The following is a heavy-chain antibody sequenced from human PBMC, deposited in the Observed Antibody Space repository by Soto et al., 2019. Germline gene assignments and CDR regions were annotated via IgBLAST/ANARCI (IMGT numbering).Heavy chain of an antibody. D-gene: IGHD4-17*01. CDR1: GGSISSSSYY. V-gene: IGHV4-39*01. Sequence: QLQLQESGPGLVKPSETLSLTCTVSGGSISSSSYYWGWIRQPPGKGLEWIGSIYYSGSTYYNPSLKSRVTISVDTSKNQFSLKLSSVTAADTAVYYCARFQPHDYGDYNWFDPWGQGTLVTVSS. CDR3: ARFQPHDYGDYNWFDP. J-gene: IGHJ5*02. CDR2: IYYSGST.